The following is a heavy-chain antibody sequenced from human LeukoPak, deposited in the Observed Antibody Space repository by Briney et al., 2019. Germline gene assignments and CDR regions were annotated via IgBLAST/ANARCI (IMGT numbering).Heavy chain of an antibody. CDR1: GGSISSSSYY. Sequence: PSETLSLTCTVSGGSISSSSYYWGWIRQPPGKGLEWIGNIYYSGSSYYNPSLKRRATISVDTSKNQFSLKLSSVTAADTAVYYCARQSLYSSSWHANNWFDPWGQGTLVTVSS. D-gene: IGHD6-13*01. J-gene: IGHJ5*02. CDR2: IYYSGSS. V-gene: IGHV4-39*01. CDR3: ARQSLYSSSWHANNWFDP.